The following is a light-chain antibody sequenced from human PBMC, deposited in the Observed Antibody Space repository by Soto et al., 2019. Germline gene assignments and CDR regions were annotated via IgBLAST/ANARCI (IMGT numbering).Light chain of an antibody. CDR3: LLYYSDSLV. CDR1: TGAVTGGIH. V-gene: IGLV7-43*01. CDR2: STS. J-gene: IGLJ3*02. Sequence: QTVVTQEPSLTVSPGGTVTLTCASSTGAVTGGIHPNWLQQKPGQAPRALIYSTSNKQSWTPARFSGSLLGGKAALTLSGEQPEDEADYYCLLYYSDSLVFGGGTKLTVL.